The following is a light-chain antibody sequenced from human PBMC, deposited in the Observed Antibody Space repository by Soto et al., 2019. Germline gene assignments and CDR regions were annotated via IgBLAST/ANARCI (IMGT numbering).Light chain of an antibody. CDR1: QSVDSF. CDR3: QQYNSWPLT. Sequence: EIVLTQSPASLSLSPGERATLSCRASQSVDSFLAWYQQKPGRTPRLLIYDTSNRATGIPARFSGSGSGTDFTLTISRLEPEDFAVYYCQQYNSWPLTFGGGTKVEIK. J-gene: IGKJ4*01. V-gene: IGKV3-11*01. CDR2: DTS.